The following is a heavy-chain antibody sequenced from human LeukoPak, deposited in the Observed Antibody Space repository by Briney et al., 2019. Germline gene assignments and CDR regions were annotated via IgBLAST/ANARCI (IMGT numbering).Heavy chain of an antibody. CDR3: ARETREAGSGDHQTDSFDI. CDR1: RFTFSDYW. J-gene: IGHJ3*02. Sequence: GGSLRLSCAASRFTFSDYWMHWVRQAPGKGLVWVSRINSDASRPSYADSVKGRFTISRDNAKNTLYLQMNSLRVEDTALYYCARETREAGSGDHQTDSFDIWGQGTMVGVSS. V-gene: IGHV3-74*01. CDR2: INSDASRP. D-gene: IGHD2-15*01.